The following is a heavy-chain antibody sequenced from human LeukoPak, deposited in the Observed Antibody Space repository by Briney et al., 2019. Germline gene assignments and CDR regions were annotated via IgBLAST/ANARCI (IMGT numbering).Heavy chain of an antibody. J-gene: IGHJ4*02. Sequence: GGPLRLSCAASGFTFSSYAMSWVPQAPGKGLEWVSAISGSGGSTYYADSVKGRFTISRDNSKNTLYLQMNSLRAEDTAVYCCAKDPCPSIAVAGPLDYWGQGTLVTVSS. CDR2: ISGSGGST. CDR1: GFTFSSYA. V-gene: IGHV3-23*01. D-gene: IGHD6-19*01. CDR3: AKDPCPSIAVAGPLDY.